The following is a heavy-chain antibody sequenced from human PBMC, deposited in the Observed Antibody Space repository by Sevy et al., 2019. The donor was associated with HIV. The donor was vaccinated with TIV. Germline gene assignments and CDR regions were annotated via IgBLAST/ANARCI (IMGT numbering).Heavy chain of an antibody. D-gene: IGHD3-10*01. CDR2: IYYSGST. Sequence: SETLSLTCTVSGGSISSYYWSWIRQPPGKGLEWIGYIYYSGSTNYNPSLKSRVTISVDTSKNQFSLKLSSVTAADTAVYYCARGTSYYYYERYWYFDLWGRGTLVTVSS. CDR1: GGSISSYY. J-gene: IGHJ2*01. V-gene: IGHV4-59*01. CDR3: ARGTSYYYYERYWYFDL.